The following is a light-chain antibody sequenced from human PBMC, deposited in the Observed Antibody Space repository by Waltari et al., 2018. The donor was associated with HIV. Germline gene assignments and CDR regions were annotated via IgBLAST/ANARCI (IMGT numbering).Light chain of an antibody. V-gene: IGLV2-8*01. CDR2: EVS. J-gene: IGLJ2*01. Sequence: QSALTQPPSASGSPGQSVTISCTGTSSDVGGYNFVPWYQQHPGKAPKLMIFEVSKRPSGFPDRFSGSKSANTASLTVSGLQAEDEADYYCSSYAGSNNLVFGGGTKLTVL. CDR1: SSDVGGYNF. CDR3: SSYAGSNNLV.